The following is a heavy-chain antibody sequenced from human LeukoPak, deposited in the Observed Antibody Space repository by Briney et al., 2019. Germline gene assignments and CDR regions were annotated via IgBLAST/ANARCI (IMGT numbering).Heavy chain of an antibody. CDR3: AKDHDSSGYIFDY. Sequence: GGSLRLSCAASGFIFSSYAMSWVRQAPVKGLEWVSAISGSGGSTYYADSVKGRFTISRDNSKNTLYLQMNSLRAEDTAVYYCAKDHDSSGYIFDYWGQGTLVTVSS. J-gene: IGHJ4*02. D-gene: IGHD3-22*01. CDR2: ISGSGGST. CDR1: GFIFSSYA. V-gene: IGHV3-23*01.